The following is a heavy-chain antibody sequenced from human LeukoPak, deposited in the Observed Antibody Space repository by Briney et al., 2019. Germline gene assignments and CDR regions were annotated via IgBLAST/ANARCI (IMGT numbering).Heavy chain of an antibody. CDR1: GFTFSSYA. CDR3: AKSPGYSYGYVWWYFDY. J-gene: IGHJ4*02. V-gene: IGHV3-30*04. Sequence: GGSLRLSCAASGFTFSSYAIHWVRQAPGKGLEWVAVISYDGSNKYYADSVKGRFTISRDNSKNTLYLQMNGLRAEDTAVYYCAKSPGYSYGYVWWYFDYWGQGTLVTVSS. CDR2: ISYDGSNK. D-gene: IGHD5-18*01.